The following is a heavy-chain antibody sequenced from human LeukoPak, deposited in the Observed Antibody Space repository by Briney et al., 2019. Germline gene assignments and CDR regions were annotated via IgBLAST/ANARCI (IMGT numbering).Heavy chain of an antibody. D-gene: IGHD2-15*01. V-gene: IGHV4-59*08. CDR3: ARVKRGSYGSFNWFDP. J-gene: IGHJ5*02. CDR1: GGSISSLY. CDR2: IYYTGST. Sequence: PSETLSLSCSVSGGSISSLYLSWIRQPPGKGLEWIGYIYYTGSTNYNPSLKSRVTMFVDMSKTQFSLRLSSVTAADTAIYYCARVKRGSYGSFNWFDPWGQGTLVTVSS.